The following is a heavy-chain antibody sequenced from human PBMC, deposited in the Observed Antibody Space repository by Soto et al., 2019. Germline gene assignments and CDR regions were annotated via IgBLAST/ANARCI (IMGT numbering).Heavy chain of an antibody. CDR2: INHSGST. V-gene: IGHV4-34*01. Sequence: QVQLQQWGAGLLKPSETLSLTCAVYGGSFSTNYWSWIRQPPGKGLEWIGEINHSGSTNYNPSLKSRXXIXVXXSKNQFSLKMNSVTAADTAVYYCARDGDGYNYLDYWGQGTLVTVSS. D-gene: IGHD5-12*01. CDR1: GGSFSTNY. CDR3: ARDGDGYNYLDY. J-gene: IGHJ4*02.